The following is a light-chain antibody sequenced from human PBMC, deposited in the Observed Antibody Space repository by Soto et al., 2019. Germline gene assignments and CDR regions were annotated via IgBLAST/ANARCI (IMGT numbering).Light chain of an antibody. J-gene: IGKJ1*01. CDR2: DAS. CDR1: QSVSSQ. CDR3: AQRVWPWT. Sequence: EIVLTQSPATLSLSPGERATLSCRASQSVSSQLAWYQHKLGQPPRLIIYDASNRATGIPNRLSVSGSGTDFTLTISNQEPEDLAVYYCAQRVWPWTVGQGTKVDIK. V-gene: IGKV3-11*01.